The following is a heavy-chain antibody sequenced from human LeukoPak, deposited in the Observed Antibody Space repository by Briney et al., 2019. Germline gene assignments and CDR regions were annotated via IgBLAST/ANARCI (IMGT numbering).Heavy chain of an antibody. D-gene: IGHD6-6*01. Sequence: AETLSLTCTVSGGSISSSYWSWIRQPAGKGLEWIGRIYTSGTTSYHPSLKSRVSISVDKSKKQLSLKVSSVTAADTAVYYCARLGYSSSSTVYYYYMDVWGKGTTVTVSS. CDR1: GGSISSSY. V-gene: IGHV4-4*07. CDR2: IYTSGTT. CDR3: ARLGYSSSSTVYYYYMDV. J-gene: IGHJ6*03.